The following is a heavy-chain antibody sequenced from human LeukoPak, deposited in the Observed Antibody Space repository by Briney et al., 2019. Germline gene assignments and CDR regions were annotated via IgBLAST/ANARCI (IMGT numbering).Heavy chain of an antibody. Sequence: QPGGSLRLSCAASGFTVSSNYMSWVRQAPGKGLEWVSVIYSGGSTYYADSVKGRFTISRDNSKNTLYLQMNSLGAEDTAVYYCARASSITMVRGVYDYWGQGTLVTVSS. CDR3: ARASSITMVRGVYDY. CDR1: GFTVSSNY. V-gene: IGHV3-66*02. D-gene: IGHD3-10*01. CDR2: IYSGGST. J-gene: IGHJ4*02.